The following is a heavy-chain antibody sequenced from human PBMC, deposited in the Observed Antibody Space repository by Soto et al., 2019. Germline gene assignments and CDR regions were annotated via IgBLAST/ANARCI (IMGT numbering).Heavy chain of an antibody. CDR3: AKVPPVAGRPMLEYYYYGMDV. D-gene: IGHD6-6*01. J-gene: IGHJ6*02. Sequence: GSLRLSCAASGFIFSSFGMHWVRQAPGKGLELVAAISFDGSNKYYADSVKGRFTISRDSSKNTLYLQMDSLRAEDTAVYFCAKVPPVAGRPMLEYYYYGMDVWGQGTTVTVSS. CDR1: GFIFSSFG. V-gene: IGHV3-30*18. CDR2: ISFDGSNK.